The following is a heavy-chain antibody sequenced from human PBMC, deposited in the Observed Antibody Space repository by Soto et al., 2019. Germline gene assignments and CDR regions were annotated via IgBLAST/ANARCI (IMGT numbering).Heavy chain of an antibody. CDR2: IIPILGIA. V-gene: IGHV1-69*02. D-gene: IGHD6-19*01. J-gene: IGHJ1*01. Sequence: GASVKVSCKASGSTFSSYTISWVRQAPGQGLEWMGRIIPILGIANYAQKFQGRVTITADKSTSTAYMELSSLRSEDTAVYYCARAPYSSGWYGFQHWGQGTLVTVSS. CDR1: GSTFSSYT. CDR3: ARAPYSSGWYGFQH.